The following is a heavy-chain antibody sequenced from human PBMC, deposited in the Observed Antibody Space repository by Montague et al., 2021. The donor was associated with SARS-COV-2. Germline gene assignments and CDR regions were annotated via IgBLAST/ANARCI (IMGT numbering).Heavy chain of an antibody. V-gene: IGHV4-39*01. CDR3: ARRWKRITIFGVVTDAFDY. D-gene: IGHD3-3*01. Sequence: SETLSLTCTVSGGSISSSSYYWGWIRQPPGKGLEWIGSIYYSGSTYYNPSLKSRVTISVDTSKNQFSLKLSSVTAADTAVYYCARRWKRITIFGVVTDAFDYWGQGTLVTVSS. CDR2: IYYSGST. CDR1: GGSISSSSYY. J-gene: IGHJ4*02.